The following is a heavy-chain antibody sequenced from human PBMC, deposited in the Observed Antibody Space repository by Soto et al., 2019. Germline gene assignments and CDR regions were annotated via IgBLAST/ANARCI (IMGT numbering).Heavy chain of an antibody. CDR2: INPSGGST. V-gene: IGHV1-46*01. CDR3: ARGIAAAGTPLSHNCFDC. Sequence: ASVKVSCKASGYTFTSYYMHWVRQAPGQGLEWMGIINPSGGSTSYAQKFQGRVTMTRDTSTSTVYMELSSLRSEDTAVYYCARGIAAAGTPLSHNCFDCWGQGPLVTVDS. J-gene: IGHJ4*02. CDR1: GYTFTSYY. D-gene: IGHD6-13*01.